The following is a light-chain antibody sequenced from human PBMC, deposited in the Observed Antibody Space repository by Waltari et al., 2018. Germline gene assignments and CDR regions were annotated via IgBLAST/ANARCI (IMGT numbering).Light chain of an antibody. J-gene: IGKJ1*01. CDR2: LGS. CDR3: MQALQTQRT. CDR1: QTPLHSNGYNY. V-gene: IGKV2-28*01. Sequence: DIVMTQSPLSLPVTPGEPAPISCRSSQTPLHSNGYNYLDWYLQKPGQSPQLLIYLGSNRASGVPDRFSGSGSGTDFTLKISRVEAEDVGVYYCMQALQTQRTFGQGTKVEIK.